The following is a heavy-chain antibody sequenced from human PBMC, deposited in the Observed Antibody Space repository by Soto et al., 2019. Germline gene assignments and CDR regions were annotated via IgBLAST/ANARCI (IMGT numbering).Heavy chain of an antibody. CDR3: ASPSYCSSTSCYHDYYGMDV. J-gene: IGHJ6*02. Sequence: SETLSLTCTVSGGSISSSSYYWGWIRQPPGNGLEWIGSIYYSGSTYYNPSLKSRVTISVDTSKNQFSLKLSSVTAADTAVYYCASPSYCSSTSCYHDYYGMDVWGQGTTVTVSS. D-gene: IGHD2-2*01. V-gene: IGHV4-39*01. CDR2: IYYSGST. CDR1: GGSISSSSYY.